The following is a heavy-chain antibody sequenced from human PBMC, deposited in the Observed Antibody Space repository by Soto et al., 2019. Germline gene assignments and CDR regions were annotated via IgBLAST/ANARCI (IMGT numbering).Heavy chain of an antibody. J-gene: IGHJ6*02. CDR1: GFTFSSYW. D-gene: IGHD2-2*01. Sequence: GSLRLSCAASGFTFSSYWMHWVRQAPGKGLVWVSRINSDGSSTSYADSVKGRFTISRDNAKNTLYLQMNSLRAEDTAVYYCARAGYCSSNSCHGDYYYYYGMDVWGQGPTVTVYS. V-gene: IGHV3-74*01. CDR2: INSDGSST. CDR3: ARAGYCSSNSCHGDYYYYYGMDV.